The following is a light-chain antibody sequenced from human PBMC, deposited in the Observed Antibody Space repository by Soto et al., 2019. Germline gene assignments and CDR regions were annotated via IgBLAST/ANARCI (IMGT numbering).Light chain of an antibody. J-gene: IGLJ2*01. Sequence: QSVLTQPPSVSGAPGQRVTISCTGSSSNIGAGYDVHWYQHLPGTAPKLLIYGNSNRPSGVPDRFSGSKSGTSASLAITGLQAEDEADYYCSSYTSSSTRYVVFGGGTKLTVL. CDR1: SSNIGAGYD. V-gene: IGLV1-40*01. CDR2: GNS. CDR3: SSYTSSSTRYVV.